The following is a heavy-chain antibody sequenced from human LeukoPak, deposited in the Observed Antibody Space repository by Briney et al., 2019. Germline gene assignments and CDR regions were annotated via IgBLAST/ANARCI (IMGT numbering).Heavy chain of an antibody. CDR3: ARGVGAYPSFDY. D-gene: IGHD1-26*01. CDR2: INHSGST. Sequence: SETLSLTCAVYGGSFSGYYWSWIRQPPGKGLEWIGEINHSGSTNYNPSLKSRVIISVDTSKNQFSLKLSSVTAADTAVYYCARGVGAYPSFDYWGQGTLVTVSS. CDR1: GGSFSGYY. J-gene: IGHJ4*02. V-gene: IGHV4-34*01.